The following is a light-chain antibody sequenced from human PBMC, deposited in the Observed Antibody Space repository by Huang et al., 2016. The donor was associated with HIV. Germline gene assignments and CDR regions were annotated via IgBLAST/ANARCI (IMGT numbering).Light chain of an antibody. Sequence: EIVLTQSPGTLSLSPGERATLSCRASQSVSSSYLAWYQQKPGQAPRLLFYGASSRATSIPDRFSGSGSGTDFTLTISRLEPEDFAVYYCQQYDSSPWTFGQGTKVEIK. V-gene: IGKV3-20*01. J-gene: IGKJ1*01. CDR3: QQYDSSPWT. CDR2: GAS. CDR1: QSVSSSY.